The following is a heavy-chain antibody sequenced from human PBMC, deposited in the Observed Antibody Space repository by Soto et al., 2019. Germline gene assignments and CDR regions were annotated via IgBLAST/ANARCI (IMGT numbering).Heavy chain of an antibody. V-gene: IGHV4-34*01. Sequence: SETLSLTCVVFGGSCSGYYWSWTRQPPGKGLEWIGEISRGGTTNYKPSLKSRVTISVDTSKNQFSLRLSSVTAADTAVYYCARGPYYYDSSAYYYALGFDIWGQGTLVTVSS. CDR3: ARGPYYYDSSAYYYALGFDI. J-gene: IGHJ3*02. CDR1: GGSCSGYY. D-gene: IGHD3-22*01. CDR2: ISRGGTT.